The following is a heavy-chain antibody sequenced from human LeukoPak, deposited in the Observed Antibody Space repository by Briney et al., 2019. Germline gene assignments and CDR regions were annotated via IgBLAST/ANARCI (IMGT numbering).Heavy chain of an antibody. Sequence: GASVTVSCKASGYTFTSYAMNWVRQAPGLGLEWMEWINTNTGNPTYAQGFTGRFVFSLDTSVSTAYLQISSLQAEDTAVYYCARSNNDGDYLGVGFDYWGQGTLVTVSS. CDR3: ARSNNDGDYLGVGFDY. CDR2: INTNTGNP. CDR1: GYTFTSYA. D-gene: IGHD4-17*01. J-gene: IGHJ4*02. V-gene: IGHV7-4-1*02.